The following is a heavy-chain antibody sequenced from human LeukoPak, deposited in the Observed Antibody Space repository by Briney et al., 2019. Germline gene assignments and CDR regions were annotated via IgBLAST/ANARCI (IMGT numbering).Heavy chain of an antibody. CDR3: TTDGDYAAFDI. CDR1: GFTFSNAW. CDR2: IKSKTDGGAT. J-gene: IGHJ3*02. D-gene: IGHD4-17*01. Sequence: GGSLRLSCAASGFTFSNAWMSWVRQAPGKGLEWVGRIKSKTDGGATDYAAPVKGRFTISRDDSRNTLYLQMNSLKTEDTAVYYCTTDGDYAAFDIWGQGTMVTVSS. V-gene: IGHV3-15*01.